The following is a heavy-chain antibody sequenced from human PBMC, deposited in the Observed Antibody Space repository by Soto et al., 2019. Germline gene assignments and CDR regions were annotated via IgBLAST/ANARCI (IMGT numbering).Heavy chain of an antibody. D-gene: IGHD3-10*01. CDR2: TYYRSKWYN. J-gene: IGHJ6*02. Sequence: QTLSLTCAISGDSVSSNSAAWNWIRQSPSRGLEWLGRTYYRSKWYNDYAVSVKSRITINPDTSKNQFSLQLNSVTPEDTAVYYCARDWARITMVRGVHYGMDVWGQGTTVTVSS. CDR1: GDSVSSNSAA. CDR3: ARDWARITMVRGVHYGMDV. V-gene: IGHV6-1*01.